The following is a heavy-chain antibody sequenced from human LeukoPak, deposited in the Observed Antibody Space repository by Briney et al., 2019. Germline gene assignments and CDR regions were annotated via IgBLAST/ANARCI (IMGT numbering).Heavy chain of an antibody. V-gene: IGHV1-18*01. J-gene: IGHJ4*02. Sequence: ASVKVSCKASGYTFTSYGISWVRQAPGQGLEWMGWISAYNGNTNYAQKLQGRVTMTIDTSTSTAYMELRSLRSDGTAVYYCASQAGSGSYPFDYWGQGTLVTVSS. CDR1: GYTFTSYG. CDR2: ISAYNGNT. D-gene: IGHD3-10*01. CDR3: ASQAGSGSYPFDY.